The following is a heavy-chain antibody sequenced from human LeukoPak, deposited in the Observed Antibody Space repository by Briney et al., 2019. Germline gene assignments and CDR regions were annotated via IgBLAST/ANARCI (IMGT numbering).Heavy chain of an antibody. D-gene: IGHD5-18*01. J-gene: IGHJ4*02. CDR3: AKDRYSYGYYDY. CDR1: EFTFSSYA. Sequence: PPGGSLRLSCAASEFTFSSYAMSWVRQAPGKGLEWVSVISGSGGSTYYADSVKGRFTISRDNSKNTLYLQMNSLRAEDTAVYYCAKDRYSYGYYDYWGQGTLVTVSS. V-gene: IGHV3-23*01. CDR2: ISGSGGST.